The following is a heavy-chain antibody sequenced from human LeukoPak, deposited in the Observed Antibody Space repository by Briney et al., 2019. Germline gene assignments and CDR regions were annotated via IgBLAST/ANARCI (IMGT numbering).Heavy chain of an antibody. CDR2: IYYSGST. V-gene: IGHV4-59*01. D-gene: IGHD3-10*01. J-gene: IGHJ4*02. CDR3: ARVNMVRGVIVFDY. Sequence: PSETLSLTCTVSGGSISSYYWSWIRQPPGQGLEWIGYIYYSGSTNYNPSLKSRVTISVDTSKNQFSLKLSSVTAADTAVYYCARVNMVRGVIVFDYWGQGTLVTVSS. CDR1: GGSISSYY.